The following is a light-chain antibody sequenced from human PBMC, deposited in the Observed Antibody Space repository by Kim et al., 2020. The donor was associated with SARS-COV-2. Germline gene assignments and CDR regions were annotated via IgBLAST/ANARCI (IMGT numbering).Light chain of an antibody. V-gene: IGLV3-1*01. CDR1: KLGDKY. CDR3: QAWDSSTWV. CDR2: EDS. J-gene: IGLJ3*02. Sequence: VSPGKTASITCSGDKLGDKYTCWYQQKPGQSPVLVIYEDSKRPSGIPERFSGSNSGNTATLTLSGTQAMDEADYYCQAWDSSTWVFGGGTQLTVL.